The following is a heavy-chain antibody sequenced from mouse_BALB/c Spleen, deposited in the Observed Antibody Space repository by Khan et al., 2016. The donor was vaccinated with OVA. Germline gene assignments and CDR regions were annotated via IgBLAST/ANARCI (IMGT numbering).Heavy chain of an antibody. Sequence: EVQLVESGPGLVKPSQSLSLTCSVTGYSITSGYYWNWIRQFPGNKLEWMGYISYDGSNNYNPSLKNRISITRDTSKNQFFLKLNSVTTEDTATYYGARGRYRYSLAYWGQGTLVTVSA. CDR1: GYSITSGYY. J-gene: IGHJ3*01. V-gene: IGHV3-6*02. CDR2: ISYDGSN. D-gene: IGHD2-14*01. CDR3: ARGRYRYSLAY.